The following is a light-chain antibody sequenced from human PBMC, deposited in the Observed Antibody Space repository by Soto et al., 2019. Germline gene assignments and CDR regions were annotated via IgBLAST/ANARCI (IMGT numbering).Light chain of an antibody. CDR3: QHYNSYSWT. Sequence: DIQMTQSPSTLSASVGYRVTITCRASQSISSWLAWYQQKPGKAPKLLIYDASSLESGVPSRFSGSGSGTEFTLTISSLQPDDFASYYCQHYNSYSWTFGQGTKVDI. J-gene: IGKJ1*01. V-gene: IGKV1-5*01. CDR1: QSISSW. CDR2: DAS.